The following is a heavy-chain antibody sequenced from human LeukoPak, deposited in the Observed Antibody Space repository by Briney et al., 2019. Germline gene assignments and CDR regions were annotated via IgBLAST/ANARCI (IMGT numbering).Heavy chain of an antibody. Sequence: GGSLRPSCTASGFTFGDYAMSWFRQAPGKGLEWVSFIRSKAYGGTTEYAASVKGRFTISRDDSKSIAYLQMNSLKTEDTAVYYCTRADEEYSGSYPDYWGQGTLVTVSS. D-gene: IGHD1-26*01. CDR2: IRSKAYGGTT. CDR1: GFTFGDYA. V-gene: IGHV3-49*03. CDR3: TRADEEYSGSYPDY. J-gene: IGHJ4*02.